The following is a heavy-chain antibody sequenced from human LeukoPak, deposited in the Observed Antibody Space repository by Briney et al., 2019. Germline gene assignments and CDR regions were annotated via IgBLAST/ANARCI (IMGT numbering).Heavy chain of an antibody. V-gene: IGHV5-51*01. J-gene: IGHJ3*02. CDR2: IYPGDSDT. D-gene: IGHD6-19*01. CDR3: ARQGKGSYSSGWYSGHAFDI. CDR1: GYSFTSYW. Sequence: GESLKISCKGSGYSFTSYWIGWVRQMPGKGLEWMGIIYPGDSDTRYSPSFQGQVTISADKSISTAYLQWSSLKASDTAMYYCARQGKGSYSSGWYSGHAFDIWGQGTMVTVSS.